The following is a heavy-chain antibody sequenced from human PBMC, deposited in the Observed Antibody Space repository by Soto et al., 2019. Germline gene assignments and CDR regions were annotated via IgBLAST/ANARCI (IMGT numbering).Heavy chain of an antibody. V-gene: IGHV3-53*04. J-gene: IGHJ5*02. CDR3: AREVGHGWFDP. CDR1: GFTVSSNY. Sequence: EVQLVESGGGLVQPGGSLRLSCAASGFTVSSNYMSWVRQAPGKGLEWVSVIYSGGSTYYADSVKGRFTISRHNSKNTLYLQLNSLRAEDTAVYYCAREVGHGWFDPWGQGTLVTVCS. CDR2: IYSGGST.